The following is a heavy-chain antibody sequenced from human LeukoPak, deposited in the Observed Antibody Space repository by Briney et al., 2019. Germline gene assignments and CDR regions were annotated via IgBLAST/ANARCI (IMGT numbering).Heavy chain of an antibody. CDR2: ISSSSGTI. CDR1: GFTFSSYS. CDR3: AREVLWFGGGDYYYYMDV. Sequence: PGGSLRLSCAASGFTFSSYSMNWVRQPPGEGLEWVSYISSSSGTIYYADSVKGRFTISRDNAKNSLYLQLNSLRAEDTAVYYCAREVLWFGGGDYYYYMDVWGKGTTVTVSS. J-gene: IGHJ6*03. V-gene: IGHV3-48*04. D-gene: IGHD3-10*01.